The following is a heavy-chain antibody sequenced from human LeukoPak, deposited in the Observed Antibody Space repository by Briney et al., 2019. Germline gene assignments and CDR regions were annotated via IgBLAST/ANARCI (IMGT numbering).Heavy chain of an antibody. CDR3: AREDDDWGPNTFDL. V-gene: IGHV3-48*01. CDR2: IVSTSHVT. J-gene: IGHJ3*01. D-gene: IGHD7-27*01. Sequence: GGSLRLSCAASGFTFSDYSMNWVRQAPGKGPEWLSYIVSTSHVTIYADSVMGRFTISRDNAKNSVSLQMDSLSSDDTAVYYCAREDDDWGPNTFDLWGPGTMVTVS. CDR1: GFTFSDYS.